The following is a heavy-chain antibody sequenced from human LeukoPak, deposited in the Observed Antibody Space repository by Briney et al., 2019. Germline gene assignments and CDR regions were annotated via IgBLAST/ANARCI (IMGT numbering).Heavy chain of an antibody. J-gene: IGHJ4*02. CDR2: IRSNSKYI. CDR1: GFTFSRYS. V-gene: IGHV3-21*04. D-gene: IGHD2-21*01. CDR3: ANQHMDYFDY. Sequence: GGSLRLSCVVSGFTFSRYSMTWVRQAPGKGLEWVSSIRSNSKYIYYADSVKGRFTFSRDNAKNSLFLQMNSLRAEDTAVYYCANQHMDYFDYWGQGTLVTVSS.